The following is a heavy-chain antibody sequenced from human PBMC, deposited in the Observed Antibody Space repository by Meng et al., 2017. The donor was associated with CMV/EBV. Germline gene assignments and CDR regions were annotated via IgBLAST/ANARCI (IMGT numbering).Heavy chain of an antibody. CDR1: VDAISSYY. V-gene: IGHV4-4*07. Sequence: QRQDTVRGRPSAALSLSCTVSVDAISSYYWSWIRQPAGKGLEWIGRIYTSGSTNYTPSLQSRVTMSVDTSKNPFSLKLSSVTAADTAVYYCARSMVVAGDWFDPWGQGTLVTVSS. CDR2: IYTSGST. D-gene: IGHD2-15*01. J-gene: IGHJ5*02. CDR3: ARSMVVAGDWFDP.